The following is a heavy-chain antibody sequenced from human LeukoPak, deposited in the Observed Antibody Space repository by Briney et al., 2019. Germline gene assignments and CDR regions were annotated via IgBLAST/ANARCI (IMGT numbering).Heavy chain of an antibody. CDR3: AGRHGSTAGFDY. D-gene: IGHD6-13*01. Sequence: SQTLSLTCTVSGGSISSGDSYWSWIRQHPEKGVEWIGYIYHSGITYYSPSLKSRLTILVDTSKNQFSLKLNSVTAADTAVYYCAGRHGSTAGFDYWGQGTLVTVSS. CDR1: GGSISSGDSY. V-gene: IGHV4-31*03. CDR2: IYHSGIT. J-gene: IGHJ4*02.